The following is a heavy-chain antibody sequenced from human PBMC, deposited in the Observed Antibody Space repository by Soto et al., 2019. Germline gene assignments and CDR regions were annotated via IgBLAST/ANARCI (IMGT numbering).Heavy chain of an antibody. CDR3: ARESAGSHKNNWFDP. CDR2: IHYSGST. D-gene: IGHD3-10*01. Sequence: QVQLQESGPGLVKPSETLSLTCTVSGGSISTYYWSWVRQPPGKGLEWIGYIHYSGSTYFNPSLTRRVTMSLDMSSNQLSLHLKSVTAADTAVYYCARESAGSHKNNWFDPWGQGTLVTVSS. J-gene: IGHJ5*02. V-gene: IGHV4-59*01. CDR1: GGSISTYY.